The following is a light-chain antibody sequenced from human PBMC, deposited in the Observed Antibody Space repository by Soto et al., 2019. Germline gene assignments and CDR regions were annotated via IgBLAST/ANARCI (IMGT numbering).Light chain of an antibody. J-gene: IGKJ4*01. CDR2: AAS. Sequence: AIRMTQSPSSLSASTGDRVTITCRASQGISSYLAWYQQKPGKAPKLLIYAASTLQSGVSSRFSGSGSGTDFTLTISCLQPEDFATYDCQQYYSYPLTFGGGTKVDIK. V-gene: IGKV1-8*01. CDR3: QQYYSYPLT. CDR1: QGISSY.